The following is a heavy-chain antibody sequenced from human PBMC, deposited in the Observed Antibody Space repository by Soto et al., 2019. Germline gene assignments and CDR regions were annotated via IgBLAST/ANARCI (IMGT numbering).Heavy chain of an antibody. CDR2: IIPIFRTP. Sequence: QVQLVQSGAEVKKPGTSVKVSCKASGDTFRSFAISWVRQAPGQGLEWMGGIIPIFRTPRYAQKFQGRVTITADEFTSTAYMELSSLTSEDTAVYFCARAKAREQLGGNYYYSLDVWGQGTTVIVSS. V-gene: IGHV1-69*12. D-gene: IGHD1-1*01. CDR1: GDTFRSFA. J-gene: IGHJ6*02. CDR3: ARAKAREQLGGNYYYSLDV.